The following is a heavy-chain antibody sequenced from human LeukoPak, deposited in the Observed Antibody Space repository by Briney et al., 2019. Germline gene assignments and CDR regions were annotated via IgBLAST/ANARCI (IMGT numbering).Heavy chain of an antibody. V-gene: IGHV1-46*01. CDR1: GYTFTNYY. CDR3: ARNRWLDC. D-gene: IGHD5-24*01. CDR2: INPSGGST. Sequence: ASVKVSCRASGYTFTNYYMHWVRQAPGQGLEWMGIINPSGGSTTYAQKFQDRVTMARDMSTGTVYMELSSLRSEDTAVYYCARNRWLDCWGQGTLVTVPS. J-gene: IGHJ4*02.